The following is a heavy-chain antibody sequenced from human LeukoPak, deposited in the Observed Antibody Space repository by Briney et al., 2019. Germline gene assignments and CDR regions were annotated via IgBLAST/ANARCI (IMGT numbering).Heavy chain of an antibody. J-gene: IGHJ4*02. CDR3: ARVGREEGRGGIAVAGTQYYFDY. D-gene: IGHD6-19*01. CDR1: GGSFSGYY. Sequence: SETLSLTCAVYGGSFSGYYWSWIRQPPGKGLEWIGEINHSGSTNYNPSLKSRVTISVDTSKNQFSLKLSSVTAADTAVYYCARVGREEGRGGIAVAGTQYYFDYWGQGTLVTVSS. CDR2: INHSGST. V-gene: IGHV4-34*01.